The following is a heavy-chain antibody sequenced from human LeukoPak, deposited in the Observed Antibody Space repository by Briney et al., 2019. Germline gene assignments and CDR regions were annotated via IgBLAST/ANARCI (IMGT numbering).Heavy chain of an antibody. CDR2: INHSGST. Sequence: ASETLSLTCAVYGGSFSGYYWSWIRQPPGKGLEWIGEINHSGSTNYNPSLKSRVTISVDTSKNQFSLKLSSVTAADTAVYYCARLWVQQLAFDYWGQGTLVTVSS. J-gene: IGHJ4*02. CDR3: ARLWVQQLAFDY. V-gene: IGHV4-34*01. CDR1: GGSFSGYY. D-gene: IGHD6-13*01.